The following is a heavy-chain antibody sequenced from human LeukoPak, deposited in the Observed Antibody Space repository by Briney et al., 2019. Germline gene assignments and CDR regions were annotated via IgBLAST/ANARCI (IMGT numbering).Heavy chain of an antibody. D-gene: IGHD5-18*01. CDR1: EFTFTNYW. Sequence: GGSLRLSCAASEFTFTNYWMTWVRQAPGKGLEWVANIKQDGSETYYVDSVKGRFTISRDNAKNSLYLQLNILRAEDTAVYYCARGRYGLNYYFDYWGQGTLVTVSS. V-gene: IGHV3-7*01. J-gene: IGHJ4*02. CDR2: IKQDGSET. CDR3: ARGRYGLNYYFDY.